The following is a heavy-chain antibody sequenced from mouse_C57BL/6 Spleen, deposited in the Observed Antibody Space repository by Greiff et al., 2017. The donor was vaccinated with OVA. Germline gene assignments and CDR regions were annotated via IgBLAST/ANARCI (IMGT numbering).Heavy chain of an antibody. D-gene: IGHD3-3*01. CDR1: GFSLTSYA. V-gene: IGHV2-9-1*01. CDR2: IWTGGGT. Sequence: VQLQESGPGLVAPSQSLSITCPVSGFSLTSYAISWFRQPPGTGLEWLGVIWTGGGTHYNSALKSRLSISKDNSKSQVFLKMNSLQTDDTARYYCARNRDPYPMDYWGQGTSVTVSS. CDR3: ARNRDPYPMDY. J-gene: IGHJ4*01.